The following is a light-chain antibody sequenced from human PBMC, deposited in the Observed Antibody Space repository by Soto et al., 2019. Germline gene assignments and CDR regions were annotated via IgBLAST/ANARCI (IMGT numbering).Light chain of an antibody. Sequence: EIVLTQSPATLSLSLGERATLSCRASQSVHSYLAWYKQKPGQAPRLLIYDASNKATGIPARFSGSESGTVFSLPIRSLEPENFAVYYCQQGPPFGQGTQLEIK. CDR2: DAS. CDR3: QQGPP. V-gene: IGKV3-11*01. J-gene: IGKJ5*01. CDR1: QSVHSY.